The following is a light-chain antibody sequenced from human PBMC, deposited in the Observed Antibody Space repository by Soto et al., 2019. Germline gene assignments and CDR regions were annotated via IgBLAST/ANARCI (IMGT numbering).Light chain of an antibody. V-gene: IGLV2-8*01. J-gene: IGLJ2*01. CDR2: EVN. CDR1: SSDVGIFTY. CDR3: CSYAGRNTLI. Sequence: QSALTQPPSASGSPGQSVTISCTGTSSDVGIFTYVSWYQQHPDQAPKLLIFEVNKRPSGVPDRFSASKSGNTASLTVSGLQAEDEADDYCCSYAGRNTLIFGGGTQLTVL.